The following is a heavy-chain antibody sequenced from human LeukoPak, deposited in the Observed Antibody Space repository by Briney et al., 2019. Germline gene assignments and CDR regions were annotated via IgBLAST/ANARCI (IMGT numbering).Heavy chain of an antibody. CDR1: GGSISSYY. CDR2: IYYSGST. V-gene: IGHV4-59*01. J-gene: IGHJ5*02. CDR3: ARVYGSGSYYWNWFDP. D-gene: IGHD3-10*01. Sequence: PSETLSLTCTVSGGSISSYYWSWIRQPPGKGLEWIGYIYYSGSTNYNPSLKSRVPISVDTSKNQFSLKLSSVTAADTAVYYCARVYGSGSYYWNWFDPWGQGTLVTVSS.